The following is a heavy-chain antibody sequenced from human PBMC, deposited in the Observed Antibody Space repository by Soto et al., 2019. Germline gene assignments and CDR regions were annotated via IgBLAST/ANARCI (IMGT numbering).Heavy chain of an antibody. CDR2: INPSGGST. J-gene: IGHJ6*02. CDR1: GYTFTSYY. D-gene: IGHD3-3*01. V-gene: IGHV1-46*01. CDR3: ARHRDLRGMDV. Sequence: QVQLVQSGAEVKKPGASVKVSCKASGYTFTSYYMHWVLQAPGQGLEWMGIINPSGGSTSYVQKFQGKVTMTRDTSTSTGYMELSSLRSEDTDVYYCARHRDLRGMDVWGQGTTVTVSS.